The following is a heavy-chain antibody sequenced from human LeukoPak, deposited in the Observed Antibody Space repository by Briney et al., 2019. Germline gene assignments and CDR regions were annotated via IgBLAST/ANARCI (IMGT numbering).Heavy chain of an antibody. J-gene: IGHJ5*01. CDR3: ARQIAVVEPTDPNWFDS. CDR2: ICYSGRT. Sequence: SETLSLTCSVSGDSISSSSHYWGWIRPPPGKGLEWIGSICYSGRTYSTPSLKGRVTMSLDTSKNQFSPRLTSVTAADTAIYYCARQIAVVEPTDPNWFDSWGQGTLVTVSS. CDR1: GDSISSSSHY. V-gene: IGHV4-39*07. D-gene: IGHD2-21*01.